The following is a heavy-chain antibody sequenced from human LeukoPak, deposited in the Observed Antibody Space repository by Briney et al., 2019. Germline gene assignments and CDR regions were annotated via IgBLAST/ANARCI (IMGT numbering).Heavy chain of an antibody. CDR2: ISWNSGSI. Sequence: GGSLRLSCAASGFTFDDYAMHWVRQAPGKGLEWVSGISWNSGSIGYADSVKGRFTISRDNAKNSLYLQMNSLRAEDTALYYCAKSHPNTIFRTGGFDYWGQGTLVTVSS. CDR1: GFTFDDYA. CDR3: AKSHPNTIFRTGGFDY. J-gene: IGHJ4*02. V-gene: IGHV3-9*01. D-gene: IGHD3-9*01.